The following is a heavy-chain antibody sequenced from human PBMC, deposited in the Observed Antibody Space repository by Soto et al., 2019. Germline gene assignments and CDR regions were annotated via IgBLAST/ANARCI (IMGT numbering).Heavy chain of an antibody. J-gene: IGHJ3*01. CDR2: INRDGSKK. V-gene: IGHV3-7*01. Sequence: EVQLEESGGDLVQPGGSLRLSCAASGFTLSAYWMTWVRQAPGKGLEWVANINRDGSKKSYLDSVRGRFTISRDNGGNSLYLQMDTLRADDTALYYCARDVYPGSSSLYVDAFALWGQGKMVTVSS. D-gene: IGHD6-13*01. CDR1: GFTLSAYW. CDR3: ARDVYPGSSSLYVDAFAL.